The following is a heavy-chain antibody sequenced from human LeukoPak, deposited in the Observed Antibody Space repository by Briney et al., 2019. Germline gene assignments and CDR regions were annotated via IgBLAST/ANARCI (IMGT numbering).Heavy chain of an antibody. CDR2: ISPYNGDA. CDR1: GYTFSSNG. V-gene: IGHV1-18*01. CDR3: SRGSGSDYDSSGYYLD. J-gene: IGHJ4*02. Sequence: ASVKVSCKTSGYTFSSNGVNWVRQAPGQGLEWIGYISPYNGDADYAQKFQGRVTMTTDTSTRTAHMQLRGLRSDDTAVSYFSRGSGSDYDSSGYYLDWGQGTLVSVSS. D-gene: IGHD3-22*01.